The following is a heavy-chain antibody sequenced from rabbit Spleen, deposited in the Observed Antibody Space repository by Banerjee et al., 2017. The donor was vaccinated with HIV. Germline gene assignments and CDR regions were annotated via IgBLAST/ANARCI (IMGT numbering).Heavy chain of an antibody. CDR2: IYPSSGST. J-gene: IGHJ4*01. Sequence: LEESGGGLVKPGGTLTLTCTVSGFSFSSNWICWVRQAPGKGLEWIACIYPSSGSTYYASWAKGRFTISKASSTTVTLQMTSLAAADTATYFCAVDDGSSAYALNLWGPGTLVTVS. D-gene: IGHD8-1*01. V-gene: IGHV1S45*01. CDR1: GFSFSSNW. CDR3: AVDDGSSAYALNL.